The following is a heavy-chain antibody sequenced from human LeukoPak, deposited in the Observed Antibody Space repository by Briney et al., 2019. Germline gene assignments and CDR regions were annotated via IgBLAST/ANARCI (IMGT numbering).Heavy chain of an antibody. Sequence: ASVKVSCKASGYTFTGYYMHWVRQAPGQGLEWMGWINPNSGGTNYAQKLQGRVTMTTDTSTSTAYMELRSLRSDDTAVYYCARDIYYDSSGYGDDAFDIWGQGTMVTVSS. J-gene: IGHJ3*02. CDR1: GYTFTGYY. V-gene: IGHV1-2*02. CDR2: INPNSGGT. CDR3: ARDIYYDSSGYGDDAFDI. D-gene: IGHD3-22*01.